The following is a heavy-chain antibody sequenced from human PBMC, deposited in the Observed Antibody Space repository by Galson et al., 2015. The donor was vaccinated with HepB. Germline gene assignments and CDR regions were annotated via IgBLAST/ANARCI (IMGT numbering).Heavy chain of an antibody. Sequence: SLRLSCAASGFTFSDYYMSWIRQAPGKGLEWVSYISSDSTYTDYADSVKGRFTISRDNAKSSLYLQMNSLRAEDTAVYYCARALTVWAFDMWGQGTMVTVSS. D-gene: IGHD2-21*02. CDR2: ISSDSTYT. V-gene: IGHV3-11*06. J-gene: IGHJ3*02. CDR1: GFTFSDYY. CDR3: ARALTVWAFDM.